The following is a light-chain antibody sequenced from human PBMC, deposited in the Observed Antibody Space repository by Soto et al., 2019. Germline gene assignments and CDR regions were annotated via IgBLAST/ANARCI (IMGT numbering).Light chain of an antibody. CDR1: QSISSW. J-gene: IGKJ1*01. CDR2: DVS. CDR3: QQYNAYSRT. Sequence: DIQMTQSPSTLSASVGDRVTITCRASQSISSWLAWYQQKPGKAPKLLIYDVSSLESGVPSRFSGSGSGAEFTLTISSLQPDDFATYYCQQYNAYSRTFGQGTKVDNK. V-gene: IGKV1-5*01.